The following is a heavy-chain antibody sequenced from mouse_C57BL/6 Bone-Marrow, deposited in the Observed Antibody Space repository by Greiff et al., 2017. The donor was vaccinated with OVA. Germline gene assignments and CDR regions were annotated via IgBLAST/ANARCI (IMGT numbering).Heavy chain of an antibody. CDR2: INYDGSST. CDR1: GFTFSDYY. J-gene: IGHJ1*03. Sequence: EVQVVESEGGLVQPGSSMKLSCTASGFTFSDYYMAWVHQVPAKGLEWVANINYDGSSTYYLDYLKSRFIISRDNAKNILYLQMSSLKSEDTAAYYCARDYYSNYWYFDVWGTGTTVTVSS. CDR3: ARDYYSNYWYFDV. D-gene: IGHD2-5*01. V-gene: IGHV5-16*01.